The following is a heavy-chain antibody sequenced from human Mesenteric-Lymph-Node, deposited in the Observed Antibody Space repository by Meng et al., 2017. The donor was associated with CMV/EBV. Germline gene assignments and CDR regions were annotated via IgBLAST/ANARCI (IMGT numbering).Heavy chain of an antibody. D-gene: IGHD2-2*01. Sequence: VVSGGSISSGNWWSWVRQPPGKGLEWIGEISHSGSTNYNPSLKSRVTISVDKSKNHFSLKLSSVTAADTAVYYCARESSSTTYFDYWGQGTLVTVSS. J-gene: IGHJ4*02. CDR2: ISHSGST. CDR3: ARESSSTTYFDY. V-gene: IGHV4-4*02. CDR1: GGSISSGNW.